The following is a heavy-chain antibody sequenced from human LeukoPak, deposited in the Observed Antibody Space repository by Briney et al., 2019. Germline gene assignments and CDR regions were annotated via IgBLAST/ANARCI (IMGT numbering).Heavy chain of an antibody. Sequence: SETLSLTCSVSGGSISSSSYYWGWIRQPPGKGLEWIGTIYYSGTTYYNPSLKSRVTIFVDTSKKQFSLKLSSVTAADTAVYYCATISGSYPFYFDYWGQGTLVTVPS. J-gene: IGHJ4*02. D-gene: IGHD1-26*01. CDR3: ATISGSYPFYFDY. CDR1: GGSISSSSYY. V-gene: IGHV4-39*01. CDR2: IYYSGTT.